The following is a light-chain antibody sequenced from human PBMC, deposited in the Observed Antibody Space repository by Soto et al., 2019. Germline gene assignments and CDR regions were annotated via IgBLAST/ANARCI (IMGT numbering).Light chain of an antibody. CDR1: QSVSSH. J-gene: IGKJ4*01. CDR2: DAS. V-gene: IGKV3-11*01. Sequence: EIVLTQSPATLSLSPGERAALSCRASQSVSSHLAWYQQKPGQAPRLLVYDASNRATGIPARFSGSGSGTDFTLIISSREPEDLAVYYCQQRSNWPLTFGGGTKVEIK. CDR3: QQRSNWPLT.